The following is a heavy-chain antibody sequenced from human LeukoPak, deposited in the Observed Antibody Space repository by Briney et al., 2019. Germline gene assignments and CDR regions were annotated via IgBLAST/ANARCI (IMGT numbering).Heavy chain of an antibody. D-gene: IGHD1-26*01. Sequence: GGSLRLSCAASGFTFSSYAMSWVRQAPGKGLEWVSAISGSGGSTYYADSVKGRFTISRDNSKNTLYLQMNSLRAEDTAAYYCARTIVGATTPFDYWGQGTLVTVSS. CDR1: GFTFSSYA. V-gene: IGHV3-23*01. CDR3: ARTIVGATTPFDY. J-gene: IGHJ4*02. CDR2: ISGSGGST.